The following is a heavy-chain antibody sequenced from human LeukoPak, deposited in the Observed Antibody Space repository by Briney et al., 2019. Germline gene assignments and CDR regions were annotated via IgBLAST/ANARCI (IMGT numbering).Heavy chain of an antibody. D-gene: IGHD6-19*01. Sequence: GGSLRLSCAASGFTFDDYAMHWVRQAPGKGLEWVSGISWNSGSIGYADSVKGRFTISRDNAKNSLYLQMNSLRAEDTALYYCAKDRGIAVAGTGIDYWGQGTLVTVSS. CDR1: GFTFDDYA. J-gene: IGHJ4*02. CDR3: AKDRGIAVAGTGIDY. V-gene: IGHV3-9*01. CDR2: ISWNSGSI.